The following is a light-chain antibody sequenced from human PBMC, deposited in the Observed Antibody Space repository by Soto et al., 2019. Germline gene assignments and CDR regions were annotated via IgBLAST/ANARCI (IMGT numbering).Light chain of an antibody. CDR3: AAWDDSLNGSVV. Sequence: QSVLTQPPSASGTPGQRVTISCSGSRSNIGSNTVNWYQQLPGTAPKLLIYSNNQRPSGVPDRFSGSKSGTSASLAISGLQSEDEVDYYCAAWDDSLNGSVVFGGGTKLTVL. CDR1: RSNIGSNT. J-gene: IGLJ2*01. CDR2: SNN. V-gene: IGLV1-44*01.